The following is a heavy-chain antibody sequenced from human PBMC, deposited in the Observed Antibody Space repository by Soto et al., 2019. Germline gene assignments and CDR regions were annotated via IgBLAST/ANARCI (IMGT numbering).Heavy chain of an antibody. Sequence: QGQLVQSGAEVKKPGASVKVSCKASGYTFTRYGISWVRQAPGQGLEWMGWISGYNGDTKYAQKFQGRVTMTIDTSTTTAFMERTSRTSDDTAVYYCAKNGQPPYYYYGLDVWGQGTTVTVSS. CDR1: GYTFTRYG. V-gene: IGHV1-18*01. CDR3: AKNGQPPYYYYGLDV. CDR2: ISGYNGDT. J-gene: IGHJ6*02. D-gene: IGHD2-8*01.